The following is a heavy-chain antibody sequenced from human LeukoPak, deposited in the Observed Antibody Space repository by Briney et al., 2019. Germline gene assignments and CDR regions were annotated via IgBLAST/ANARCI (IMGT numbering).Heavy chain of an antibody. D-gene: IGHD3-10*01. CDR3: AKDDAWLRFGE. J-gene: IGHJ4*02. V-gene: IGHV1-18*01. CDR2: ISAYNGNT. Sequence: ASVKVSCKASGYTFTSYGISWVRQAPGQGLEWMGWISAYNGNTNYAQKLQGRVTMTTDTSTSTAYMELRSLTAEDTAVYYCAKDDAWLRFGEWSQGTLVTVSS. CDR1: GYTFTSYG.